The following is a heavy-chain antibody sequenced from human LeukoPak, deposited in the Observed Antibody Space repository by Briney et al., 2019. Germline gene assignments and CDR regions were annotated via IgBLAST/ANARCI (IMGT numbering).Heavy chain of an antibody. V-gene: IGHV3-23*01. Sequence: GGSLRLSCEASGFTFTSCAMHWVRQAPGKGLEWVSSISASGSGTFYTDSMSGRFTISRDNAKKTLFLQMKNLRLGDTALYYCAKGRDTSGRQNFDFWGQGTLVTVSS. CDR3: AKGRDTSGRQNFDF. CDR2: ISASGSGT. J-gene: IGHJ4*02. D-gene: IGHD6-19*01. CDR1: GFTFTSCA.